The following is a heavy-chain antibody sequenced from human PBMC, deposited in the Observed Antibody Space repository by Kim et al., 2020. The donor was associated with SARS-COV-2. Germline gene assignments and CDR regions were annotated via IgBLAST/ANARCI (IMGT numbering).Heavy chain of an antibody. CDR2: INAGNGNT. CDR3: ARNSLWFGPPVDY. J-gene: IGHJ4*02. Sequence: ASVKVSCKASGYTFTSYAMHWVRQAPGQRLGWMGCINAGNGNTKYSQKFQGRVTITRDTSASTAYMELSSLRSEDTAVYYCARNSLWFGPPVDYWGQGTLVTVSS. D-gene: IGHD3-10*01. CDR1: GYTFTSYA. V-gene: IGHV1-3*01.